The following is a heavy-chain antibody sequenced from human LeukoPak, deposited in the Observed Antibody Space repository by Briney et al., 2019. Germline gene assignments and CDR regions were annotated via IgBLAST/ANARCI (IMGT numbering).Heavy chain of an antibody. Sequence: PSETLSLTCTVSGGSISSYYWSWIRQPAGKGLEWIGRIYTSGSTNYNPSLKSRVTISVDTSKNQFSLKLSSVTAADTAVYYCARDRGDKDYYGSGSYYYFDYWGQGTLVTVSS. V-gene: IGHV4-4*07. CDR1: GGSISSYY. J-gene: IGHJ4*02. CDR2: IYTSGST. D-gene: IGHD3-10*01. CDR3: ARDRGDKDYYGSGSYYYFDY.